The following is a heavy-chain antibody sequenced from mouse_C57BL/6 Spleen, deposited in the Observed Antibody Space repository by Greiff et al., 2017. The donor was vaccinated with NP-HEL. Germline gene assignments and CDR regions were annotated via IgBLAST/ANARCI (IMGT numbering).Heavy chain of an antibody. J-gene: IGHJ2*01. D-gene: IGHD2-4*01. V-gene: IGHV1-42*01. CDR2: INPSTGGT. CDR3: ARGGYYDYDGFDY. CDR1: GYSFTGYY. Sequence: EVQLQQSGPELVKPGASVKISCKASGYSFTGYYMNWVKQSPEKSLEWIGEINPSTGGTTYNQKFKAKATLTVDKSSSTAYMQLKSLTSEDSAVYYCARGGYYDYDGFDYWGQGTTLTVSS.